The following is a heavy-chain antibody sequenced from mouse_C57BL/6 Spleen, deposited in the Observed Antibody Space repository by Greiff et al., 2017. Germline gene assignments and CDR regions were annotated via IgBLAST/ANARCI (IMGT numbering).Heavy chain of an antibody. Sequence: QVQLKESGAELARPGASVKLSCKASGYTFTSYGISWVKQRTGQGLEWIGEIYPRSGNTYYNEKFKGKATLTADKSSSTAYMELRSLTSEDSAVYFCARGGTAQATYWGQGTLVTVSA. D-gene: IGHD3-2*02. CDR1: GYTFTSYG. CDR2: IYPRSGNT. CDR3: ARGGTAQATY. V-gene: IGHV1-81*01. J-gene: IGHJ3*01.